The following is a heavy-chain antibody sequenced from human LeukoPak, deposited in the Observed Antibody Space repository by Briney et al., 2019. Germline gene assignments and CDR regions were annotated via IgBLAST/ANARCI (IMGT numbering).Heavy chain of an antibody. V-gene: IGHV3-7*01. CDR3: ARVEYSGWNLEY. D-gene: IGHD5-12*01. CDR2: INQGGIVQ. CDR1: GFTFRSYW. Sequence: GGSLRLSCAASGFTFRSYWMSWVRQAPGKGLKWVANINQGGIVQYYMDSVKGRFTISRDDAKNSLYAQMNSLRDEDTAVYYCARVEYSGWNLEYWGQGTLVTVSS. J-gene: IGHJ4*02.